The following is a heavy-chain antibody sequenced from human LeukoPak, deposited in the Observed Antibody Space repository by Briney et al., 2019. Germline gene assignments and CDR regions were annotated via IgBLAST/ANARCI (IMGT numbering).Heavy chain of an antibody. D-gene: IGHD2-15*01. CDR3: ATGMVPGYCSGGSCSSSGDY. CDR1: GYTLTELS. Sequence: ASVKVPCKVSGYTLTELSMHWVRQAPGKGLEWMGAFDPEDGETIYAQKFQGRVTMTEDTSTDTAYMELSSLRSEDTAVYYCATGMVPGYCSGGSCSSSGDYWGQGTLVTVSS. V-gene: IGHV1-24*01. CDR2: FDPEDGET. J-gene: IGHJ4*02.